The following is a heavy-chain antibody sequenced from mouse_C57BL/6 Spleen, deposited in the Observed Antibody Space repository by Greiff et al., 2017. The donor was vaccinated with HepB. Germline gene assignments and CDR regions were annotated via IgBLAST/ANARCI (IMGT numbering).Heavy chain of an antibody. J-gene: IGHJ4*01. CDR1: GYTFTSYW. Sequence: VQLQQPGAELVKPGASVKLSCKASGYTFTSYWMHWVKQRPGLGLEWIGMIHPNSGSTNYNEKFKSKATLTVDKSSSTAYMQLSSLTSEDSAVYYCARPVVANYYAMDYWGQGTSVTVSS. CDR2: IHPNSGST. V-gene: IGHV1-64*01. CDR3: ARPVVANYYAMDY. D-gene: IGHD1-1*01.